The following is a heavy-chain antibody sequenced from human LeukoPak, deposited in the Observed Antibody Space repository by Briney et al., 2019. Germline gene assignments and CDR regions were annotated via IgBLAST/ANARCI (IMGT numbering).Heavy chain of an antibody. CDR1: GGSISSSFY. J-gene: IGHJ4*02. V-gene: IGHV4-39*01. D-gene: IGHD3-22*01. CDR3: TEFYFDRSGYADY. CDR2: IYYRGST. Sequence: SETLSLTCTVSGGSISSSFYWGWIRQPPGKGLEWIGSIYYRGSTYYNPSLKSRVTISVDMSENQVSLKLRSVTAADTAVYYCTEFYFDRSGYADYWGQGTLVTVSS.